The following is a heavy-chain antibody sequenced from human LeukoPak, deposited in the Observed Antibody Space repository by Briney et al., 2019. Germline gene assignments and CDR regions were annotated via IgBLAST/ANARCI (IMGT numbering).Heavy chain of an antibody. J-gene: IGHJ4*02. D-gene: IGHD3-22*01. Sequence: PSETLSLTCTVSGGSISSSSYYWGWIRQPPGKGLEWIGSIYYSGSTYYNPSLKSRVTISVDTSKNQLSLKLSSVTAADTAVYYCARVSGRYYYDSSGYLLWGQGTLVTVSS. CDR2: IYYSGST. CDR3: ARVSGRYYYDSSGYLL. V-gene: IGHV4-39*07. CDR1: GGSISSSSYY.